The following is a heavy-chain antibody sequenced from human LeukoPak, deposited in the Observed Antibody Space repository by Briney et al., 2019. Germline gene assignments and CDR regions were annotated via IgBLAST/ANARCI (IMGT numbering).Heavy chain of an antibody. J-gene: IGHJ5*02. CDR2: IYHSGST. CDR1: GGSISSSSYY. Sequence: SETLSLTCSVSGGSISSSSYYWGWIRQPPGKGLEWIGSIYHSGSTYYNPSLKSRVTISVDTSKNQFSLKLGSVTAADTAVYYCAIFPLFGEKRRFDPWGQGTLVTVSS. D-gene: IGHD3-10*02. CDR3: AIFPLFGEKRRFDP. V-gene: IGHV4-39*07.